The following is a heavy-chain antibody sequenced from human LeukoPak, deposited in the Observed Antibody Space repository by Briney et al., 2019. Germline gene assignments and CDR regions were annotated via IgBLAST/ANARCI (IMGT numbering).Heavy chain of an antibody. CDR1: GFTFSSYS. Sequence: GGSLRLSCAASGFTFSSYSMNWVRQAPGKGLEWVSSISSSSSYIYYADSVKGRFTNSRDNAKNSLYLQMNSLRAEDTAVYYCARGRFAVGAGCYFDYWGQGTLVTVSS. V-gene: IGHV3-21*01. D-gene: IGHD1-26*01. CDR2: ISSSSSYI. J-gene: IGHJ4*02. CDR3: ARGRFAVGAGCYFDY.